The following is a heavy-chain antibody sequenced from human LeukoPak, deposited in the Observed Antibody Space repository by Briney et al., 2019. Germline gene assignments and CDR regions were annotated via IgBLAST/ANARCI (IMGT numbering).Heavy chain of an antibody. D-gene: IGHD3-3*01. V-gene: IGHV3-74*01. J-gene: IGHJ4*02. Sequence: GGSLRLSCAVSGFTFSSYGMHWVRQAPGKGLVWVSRINSDGSSTSYADSVKGRFTISRDNAKNTLYLQMNSLRAEDTAVYYCARIRFLEWQKNDYWGQGTLVTVSS. CDR3: ARIRFLEWQKNDY. CDR1: GFTFSSYG. CDR2: INSDGSST.